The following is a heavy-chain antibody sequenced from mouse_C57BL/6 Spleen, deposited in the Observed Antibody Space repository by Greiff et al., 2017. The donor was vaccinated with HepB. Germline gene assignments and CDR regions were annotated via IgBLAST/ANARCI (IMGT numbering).Heavy chain of an antibody. CDR1: GYTFTDYE. Sequence: LQQSGPELVRPGASVTLSCKASGYTFTDYEMHWVKQTPVHGLEWIGAIDPETGGTAYNQKFKGKAILTADKSSSTAYMELRSLTSEDSAVYYCTRGQNDYGEGRDAMDYWGQGTSVTVSS. CDR3: TRGQNDYGEGRDAMDY. CDR2: IDPETGGT. J-gene: IGHJ4*01. V-gene: IGHV1-15*01. D-gene: IGHD2-4*01.